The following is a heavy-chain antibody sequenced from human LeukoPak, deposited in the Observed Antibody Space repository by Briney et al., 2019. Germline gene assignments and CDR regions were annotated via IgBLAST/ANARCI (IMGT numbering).Heavy chain of an antibody. CDR1: GFTFSSYW. CDR2: ISSSSSYI. D-gene: IGHD5-18*01. J-gene: IGHJ4*02. V-gene: IGHV3-21*01. CDR3: ASQNGYGGPFDY. Sequence: KSGGSLRLSCAASGFTFSSYWMNWVRQAPGKGLEWVSSISSSSSYIYYADSVKGRFTISRDNAKNSLYLQMNSLRAEDTTVYYCASQNGYGGPFDYWGQGTLVTVSS.